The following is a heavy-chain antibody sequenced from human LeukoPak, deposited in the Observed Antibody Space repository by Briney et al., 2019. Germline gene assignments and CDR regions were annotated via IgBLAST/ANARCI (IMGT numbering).Heavy chain of an antibody. D-gene: IGHD3-3*01. J-gene: IGHJ3*02. CDR3: AKDRGSIGVVPDAFDI. CDR1: GFTFSSYG. V-gene: IGHV3-30*02. CDR2: IRYDGSKK. Sequence: GGSLRLSCAASGFTFSSYGMHWVRQAPGKGLEWVAFIRYDGSKKYYANSVKGRFATSRDNSKNTLYLQMNSLRAEDTAVYYCAKDRGSIGVVPDAFDIWGQGTMVTVSS.